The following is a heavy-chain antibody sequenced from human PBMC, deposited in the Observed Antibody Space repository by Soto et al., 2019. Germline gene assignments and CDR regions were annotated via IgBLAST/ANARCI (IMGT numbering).Heavy chain of an antibody. V-gene: IGHV1-69*13. J-gene: IGHJ4*02. CDR1: GGTFSSYA. Sequence: ASVKVSCKASGGTFSSYAISWVRQAPGQGLEWMGGIIPIFGTANYAQKFQGRVTITADESTSTAYMELSSLRSEDTAVYYCARDSYQQLAPINWGQGTLVTVSS. CDR2: IIPIFGTA. D-gene: IGHD6-13*01. CDR3: ARDSYQQLAPIN.